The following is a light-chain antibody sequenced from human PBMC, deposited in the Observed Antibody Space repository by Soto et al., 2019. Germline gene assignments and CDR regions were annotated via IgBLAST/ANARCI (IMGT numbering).Light chain of an antibody. CDR2: AAS. J-gene: IGKJ1*01. V-gene: IGKV3-20*01. Sequence: EIVLTHSPGTLSLSPGERATLSCRASQSVGSSYLVWYQQKPGQAPRLLIYAASSRDTGIPDRFSGSGSGTDFTLTISSLEPEDFAVYYCQQYGSLSWTFGQGTKVDIK. CDR1: QSVGSSY. CDR3: QQYGSLSWT.